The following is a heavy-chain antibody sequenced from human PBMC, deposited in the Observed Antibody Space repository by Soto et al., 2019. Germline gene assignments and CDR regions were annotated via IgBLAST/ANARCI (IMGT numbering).Heavy chain of an antibody. CDR2: INAGDGNT. D-gene: IGHD6-6*01. CDR3: VRGEDSSSSAGSPQKDNWFDP. J-gene: IGHJ5*02. CDR1: GYTFTNYA. V-gene: IGHV1-3*01. Sequence: GASVKVSCKASGYTFTNYAVHWVRQAPGQRLEWMGWINAGDGNTKYSRNFQGRVTITRDTSASTAYMELSSLRSEDTAVYYCVRGEDSSSSAGSPQKDNWFDPWGQGTLVTVSS.